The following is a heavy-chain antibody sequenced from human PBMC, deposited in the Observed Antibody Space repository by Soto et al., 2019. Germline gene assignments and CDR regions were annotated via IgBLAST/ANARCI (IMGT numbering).Heavy chain of an antibody. J-gene: IGHJ3*02. CDR3: ARIYCRGGSCYEEGVEDAFDI. Sequence: QVTLKESGPVLVKPTEPLTLTCTVSGFSLSNARMGVSWIRQPPGKALEWLAHIFSNDEKSYSTSLKSRLTISKETSKSQVVLTMTNMDPVDTATYYCARIYCRGGSCYEEGVEDAFDIWGQGTMVTVSS. CDR2: IFSNDEK. V-gene: IGHV2-26*01. D-gene: IGHD2-15*01. CDR1: GFSLSNARMG.